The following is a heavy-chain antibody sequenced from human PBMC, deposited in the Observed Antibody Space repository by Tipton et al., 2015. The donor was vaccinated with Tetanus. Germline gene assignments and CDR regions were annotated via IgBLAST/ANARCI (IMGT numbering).Heavy chain of an antibody. CDR3: AKGDPGNFDS. J-gene: IGHJ4*02. V-gene: IGHV5-51*01. D-gene: IGHD3-9*01. CDR1: GYSFNIYW. CDR2: IYPGDSDT. Sequence: QLVQSGAEVKKPGESLKISCQGSGYSFNIYWIAWVRQMPGKGLEWMGIIYPGDSDTTYSPSFQGQVTISADRSINTAYLQWSSLKASDTAIYYCAKGDPGNFDSWGQGTQVIVSS.